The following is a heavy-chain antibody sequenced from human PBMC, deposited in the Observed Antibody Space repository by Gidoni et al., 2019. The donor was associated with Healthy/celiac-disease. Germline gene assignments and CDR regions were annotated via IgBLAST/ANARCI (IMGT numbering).Heavy chain of an antibody. J-gene: IGHJ6*02. CDR3: AKDIVVVPPPYYYYYGMDV. V-gene: IGHV3-30*18. CDR1: GLPFTTSR. D-gene: IGHD2-2*01. Sequence: QVQLVESGGGVVQPGRSLRLSCAAPGLPFTTSRIHWVRQAPGKGLEWVAVISYDGSNKYYADSVKGRFTISRDNSKNTLYLQMNSLRAEDTAVYYCAKDIVVVPPPYYYYYGMDVWGQGTTVTVSS. CDR2: ISYDGSNK.